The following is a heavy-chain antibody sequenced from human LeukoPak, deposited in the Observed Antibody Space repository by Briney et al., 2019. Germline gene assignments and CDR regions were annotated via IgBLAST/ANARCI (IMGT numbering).Heavy chain of an antibody. V-gene: IGHV3-23*01. CDR1: GFTFSSYW. J-gene: IGHJ4*02. CDR2: ISGSGGST. Sequence: PGGSLRLSCAASGFTFSSYWMSWVRQAPGKGLEWVSAISGSGGSTYYADSVKGRFTISRDNSKNTLYLQMNSLRAEDTAVYYCAKNYGGIGDYFDYWGQGTLVTVSS. D-gene: IGHD4-23*01. CDR3: AKNYGGIGDYFDY.